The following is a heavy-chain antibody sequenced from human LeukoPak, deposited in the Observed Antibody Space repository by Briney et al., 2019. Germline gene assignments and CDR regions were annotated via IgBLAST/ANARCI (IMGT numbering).Heavy chain of an antibody. CDR3: ANSMRATLFDY. CDR1: GFTFDDYA. CDR2: IYTGGST. V-gene: IGHV3-66*01. J-gene: IGHJ4*02. Sequence: GGSLRLSCAASGFTFDDYAMHWVRQAPGKGLEWVSVIYTGGSTYYADSVKGRFTISRDNSKNTVYLQTNSLRGEDTAVYYCANSMRATLFDYWGQGTLVTVSS. D-gene: IGHD1-26*01.